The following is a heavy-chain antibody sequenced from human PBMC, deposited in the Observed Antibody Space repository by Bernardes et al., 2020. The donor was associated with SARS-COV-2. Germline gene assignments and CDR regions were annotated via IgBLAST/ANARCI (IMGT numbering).Heavy chain of an antibody. Sequence: ASVKVSCKASGYTFTSYGISWVRQAPGQGLEWMGWISAYNGNTDYLEKLQGRITLATDTSTSTAYMELRSLRSDDTAVYYCANRYCTNGVCYILFDYWGQGTLVTVSS. D-gene: IGHD2-8*01. CDR1: GYTFTSYG. CDR2: ISAYNGNT. V-gene: IGHV1-18*04. J-gene: IGHJ4*02. CDR3: ANRYCTNGVCYILFDY.